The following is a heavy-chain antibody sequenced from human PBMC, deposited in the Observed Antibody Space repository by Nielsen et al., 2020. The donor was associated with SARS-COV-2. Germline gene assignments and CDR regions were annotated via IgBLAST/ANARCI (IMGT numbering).Heavy chain of an antibody. CDR3: ARDGGVHDSSGYYDWFDP. V-gene: IGHV4-39*07. Sequence: SETLSLTCTASGGSISSSSYYWGWIRQPPGKGLEWIGSIYYSGSTYYNPSLKSRVTISVDTSKNQFSLKLSSVTAADTAVYYCARDGGVHDSSGYYDWFDPWGQGTLVTVSS. CDR2: IYYSGST. J-gene: IGHJ5*02. CDR1: GGSISSSSYY. D-gene: IGHD3-22*01.